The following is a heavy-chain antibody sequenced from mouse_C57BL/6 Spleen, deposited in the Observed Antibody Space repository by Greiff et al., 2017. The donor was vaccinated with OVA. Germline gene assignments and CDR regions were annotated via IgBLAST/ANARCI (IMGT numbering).Heavy chain of an antibody. CDR1: GFTFSDAW. Sequence: EVKLVESGGGLVQPGGSMKLSCAASGFTFSDAWMDWVRQSPEKGLEWVAVIRNNANNHATYSAESVEGRFTISRDDSKRSVYLQMNSLRAEDTGIYYGTRSHGSSYWYFDVWGTGTTVTVSS. D-gene: IGHD1-1*01. CDR2: IRNNANNHAT. CDR3: TRSHGSSYWYFDV. J-gene: IGHJ1*03. V-gene: IGHV6-6*01.